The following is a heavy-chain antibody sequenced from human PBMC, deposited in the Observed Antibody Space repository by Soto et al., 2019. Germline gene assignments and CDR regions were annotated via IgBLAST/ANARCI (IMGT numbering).Heavy chain of an antibody. CDR3: AKKVNSGPGSQYFDY. CDR1: GFTFSSYS. V-gene: IGHV3-23*01. CDR2: FRTSGDGGTT. D-gene: IGHD3-10*01. J-gene: IGHJ4*02. Sequence: GGSRSLSCSASGFTFSSYSMSWVRQAPGKGLEWVSGFRTSGDGGTTYYADSVKGRFTISRDNSKNMLFLQMNSLRAEDTAIYYCAKKVNSGPGSQYFDYWGQGNLVTVSS.